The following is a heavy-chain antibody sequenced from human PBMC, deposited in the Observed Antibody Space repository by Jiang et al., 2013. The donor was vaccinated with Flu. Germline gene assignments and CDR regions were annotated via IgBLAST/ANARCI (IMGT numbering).Heavy chain of an antibody. Sequence: GLVKPSETLSLTCTVSGGSISSYYWSWIRQPPGKGLEWIGYIYYTGSTNYNPSLKSRVTISVDTSKHQFSLKLSSVTAADTAVYYCARDKGFGSSEYYFGYWGQGTLVTVSS. J-gene: IGHJ4*02. D-gene: IGHD6-6*01. CDR1: GGSISSYY. CDR2: IYYTGST. CDR3: ARDKGFGSSEYYFGY. V-gene: IGHV4-59*01.